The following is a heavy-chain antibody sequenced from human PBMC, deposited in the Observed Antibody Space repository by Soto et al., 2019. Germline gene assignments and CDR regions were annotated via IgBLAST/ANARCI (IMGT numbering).Heavy chain of an antibody. V-gene: IGHV2-70*01. CDR3: ARSSSLNNWFDP. CDR1: GFSLSTSGMC. Sequence: SGPTLVNPTQTLTLTFTFSGFSLSTSGMCVSWIRQPPGKALEWLALIDWDDDKYYSTSLKTRLTISKDTSKNQVVLTMTNMDPVDTATYYCARSSSLNNWFDPWGQGTLVTVSS. CDR2: IDWDDDK. J-gene: IGHJ5*02.